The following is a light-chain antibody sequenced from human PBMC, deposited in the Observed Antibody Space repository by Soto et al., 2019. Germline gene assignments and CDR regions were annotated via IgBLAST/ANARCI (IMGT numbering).Light chain of an antibody. CDR2: EGS. V-gene: IGLV2-23*01. Sequence: QSALTQPASVSGSPGQSITISCTGTSSDVGSYNLVSWYQQHPGKAPKLMIYEGSKRPSGVSNRFSGSKSGNTASLTISGLQAEDEADYYCCSYAGSSPQVVFGGGTKVTVL. CDR3: CSYAGSSPQVV. CDR1: SSDVGSYNL. J-gene: IGLJ2*01.